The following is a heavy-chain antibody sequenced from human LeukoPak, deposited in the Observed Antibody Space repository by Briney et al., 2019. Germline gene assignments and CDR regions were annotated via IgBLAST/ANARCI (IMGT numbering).Heavy chain of an antibody. CDR2: ISGSGGST. J-gene: IGHJ4*02. Sequence: GGSLRLSCAASGFTFSSYAMSWVRQAPGKGLEWVSAISGSGGSTYYADSVKGRFTISRDNSKNTLYLQMNSLRAEDTAVYYCAKDPHLVGATPYYFDYWGQGTLVTVSS. CDR1: GFTFSSYA. V-gene: IGHV3-23*01. CDR3: AKDPHLVGATPYYFDY. D-gene: IGHD1-26*01.